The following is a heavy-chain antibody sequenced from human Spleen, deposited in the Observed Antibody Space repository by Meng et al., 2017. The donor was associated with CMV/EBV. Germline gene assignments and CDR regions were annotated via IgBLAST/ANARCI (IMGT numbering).Heavy chain of an antibody. CDR1: GFTFHSYG. D-gene: IGHD3-10*01. CDR2: ITGNGGST. V-gene: IGHV3-64*02. Sequence: GGSLRLSCAGTGFTFHSYGMHWVRQAPGKGLEYVSAITGNGGSTYYADSVKGRFTISRDNSKNTLYLQMGSLRAEDMAVYDCAREYWFGELSPDAFDIWGHGTMVTVSS. J-gene: IGHJ3*02. CDR3: AREYWFGELSPDAFDI.